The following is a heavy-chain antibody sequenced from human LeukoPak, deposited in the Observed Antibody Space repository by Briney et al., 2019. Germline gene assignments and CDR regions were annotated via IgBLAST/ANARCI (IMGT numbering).Heavy chain of an antibody. J-gene: IGHJ4*02. CDR2: MNPNSGNT. D-gene: IGHD5-18*01. CDR3: ARSVYSYGSYYFDY. V-gene: IGHV1-8*01. Sequence: GASVKVSCKASGYTFTSYDINWVRQATGQGLEWMGWMNPNSGNTGYAQKFQGRVTMTRNTSISTAYMGLSSLRSEDTAVYYCARSVYSYGSYYFDYWGQGTLVTVSS. CDR1: GYTFTSYD.